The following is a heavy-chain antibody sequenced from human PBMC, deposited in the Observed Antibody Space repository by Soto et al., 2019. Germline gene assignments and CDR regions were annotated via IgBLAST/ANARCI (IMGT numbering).Heavy chain of an antibody. Sequence: EAQLVGSGGGLVQPGGSLSLSWSASGFNFNQYWMSWVRQAPGKGLEWVANIKQDGSDKNYVGSVSGRFTTARDNARNSLYLQMHSLRVEDTALYYCASGGGWSFDSWCQGTLVTVSS. CDR3: ASGGGWSFDS. CDR2: IKQDGSDK. CDR1: GFNFNQYW. V-gene: IGHV3-7*01. D-gene: IGHD2-15*01. J-gene: IGHJ4*02.